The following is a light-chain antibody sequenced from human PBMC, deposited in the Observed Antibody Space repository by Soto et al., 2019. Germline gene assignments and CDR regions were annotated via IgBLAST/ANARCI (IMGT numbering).Light chain of an antibody. Sequence: QSVLTQPASVSGSPGQSITISCTGTSSDVGGYNFVSWYQYHPGKAPKLLIYEVSNRPSGASDRFSGSKTGNTASLTISGLQPEDEADYYCSSYTIASAVVFGSGTKV. J-gene: IGLJ1*01. CDR3: SSYTIASAVV. CDR1: SSDVGGYNF. CDR2: EVS. V-gene: IGLV2-14*01.